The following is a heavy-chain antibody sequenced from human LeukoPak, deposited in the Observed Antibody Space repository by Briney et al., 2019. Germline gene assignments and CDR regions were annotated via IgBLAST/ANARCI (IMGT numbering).Heavy chain of an antibody. CDR3: ARYYYDSSGYYYFDY. J-gene: IGHJ4*02. Sequence: ASVKVSCKASGYTFTIYDINWVRQAPGQGLEWMGWINPNSGGTNYAQKFQGRVTMTRDTSISTAYMELSRLRSDDTAVYYSARYYYDSSGYYYFDYWGQGTLVTVSS. D-gene: IGHD3-22*01. CDR1: GYTFTIYD. V-gene: IGHV1-2*02. CDR2: INPNSGGT.